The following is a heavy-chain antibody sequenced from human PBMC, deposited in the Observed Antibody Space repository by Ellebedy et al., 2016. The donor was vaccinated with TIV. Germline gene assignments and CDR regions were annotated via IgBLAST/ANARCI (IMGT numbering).Heavy chain of an antibody. CDR3: TRKKTTVVMLDY. J-gene: IGHJ4*02. Sequence: GGSLRLSCTASGFTPGAYGMVWVRQAPGKGIEWVGFIRSKAYGGTADYAASVKGRFTISRDDSKGIAYLQMDSLKTEDTPVYYCTRKKTTVVMLDYWGQGTLITVSS. D-gene: IGHD4-23*01. CDR2: IRSKAYGGTA. CDR1: GFTPGAYG. V-gene: IGHV3-49*04.